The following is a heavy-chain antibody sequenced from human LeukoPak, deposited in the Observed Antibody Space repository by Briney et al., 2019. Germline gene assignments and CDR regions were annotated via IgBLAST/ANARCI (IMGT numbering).Heavy chain of an antibody. V-gene: IGHV3-20*04. CDR1: GFTFDDYG. J-gene: IGHJ4*02. CDR3: ARGRGVTTPRDDFDY. D-gene: IGHD1/OR15-1a*01. Sequence: PGGSLRLSCAASGFTFDDYGMSWVRQAPGKGLEWVSGINWNGGSTGYADSVKGRFTISRDNAKNLLYLQMNRLRAEDTAVYYCARGRGVTTPRDDFDYWGQGTLVTVSS. CDR2: INWNGGST.